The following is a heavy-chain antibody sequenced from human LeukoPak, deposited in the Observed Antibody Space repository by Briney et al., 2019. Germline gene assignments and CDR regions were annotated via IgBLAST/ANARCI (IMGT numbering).Heavy chain of an antibody. CDR1: GFTFSSYE. D-gene: IGHD5-12*01. CDR2: ISSSGSTI. J-gene: IGHJ4*02. CDR3: ARDRPLRGFKLDY. V-gene: IGHV3-48*03. Sequence: GGSLRLSCAASGFTFSSYEMNWVRQAPGKGLEWVSYISSSGSTIYYADSVKGRFTISRDNAKNSLYLQMNSLGAEDTAVYYCARDRPLRGFKLDYWGQGTLVTVSS.